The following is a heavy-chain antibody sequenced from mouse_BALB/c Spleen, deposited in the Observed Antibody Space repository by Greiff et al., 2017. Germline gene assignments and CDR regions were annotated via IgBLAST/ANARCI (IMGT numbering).Heavy chain of an antibody. J-gene: IGHJ3*01. D-gene: IGHD2-2*01. Sequence: EVMLVESGGGLVQPGGSLKLSCAASGFTFSSYGMSWVRQTPDKRLELVATINSNGGSTYYPDSVKGRFTISRDNAKNTLYLQMSSLKSEDTAMYYCARIYYGYDAGRLGSWFAYWGQGTLVTVSA. CDR1: GFTFSSYG. V-gene: IGHV5-6-3*01. CDR2: INSNGGST. CDR3: ARIYYGYDAGRLGSWFAY.